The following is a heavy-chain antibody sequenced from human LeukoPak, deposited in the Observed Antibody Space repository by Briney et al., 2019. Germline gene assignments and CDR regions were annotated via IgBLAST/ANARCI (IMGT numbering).Heavy chain of an antibody. Sequence: GGSLRLSCAASGFTFSSYAMHWVRQAPGKGLEWVAVISYDGSNKYYADSVKGRFTISRDNSKNTLYLQMNSLRAEDTAVYYCAREYYDSSGSPDYWGQGTLVTVSS. J-gene: IGHJ4*02. V-gene: IGHV3-30-3*01. D-gene: IGHD3-22*01. CDR2: ISYDGSNK. CDR1: GFTFSSYA. CDR3: AREYYDSSGSPDY.